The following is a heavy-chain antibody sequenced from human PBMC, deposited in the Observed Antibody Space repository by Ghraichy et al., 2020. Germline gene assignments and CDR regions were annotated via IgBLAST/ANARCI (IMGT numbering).Heavy chain of an antibody. CDR1: GFSFLSSI. V-gene: IGHV3-48*02. CDR2: NISTSSPT. Sequence: LSLTCSSFGFSFLSSILHFFRNAPGNARELGWYNISTSSPTYYADSLKRRFTISRDNAKNSLYLQMTSLRDEDTAVYFCARGDNNNWQSPHDYNMDVWGQGTTVTVSS. CDR3: ARGDNNNWQSPHDYNMDV. J-gene: IGHJ6*02. D-gene: IGHD1-1*01.